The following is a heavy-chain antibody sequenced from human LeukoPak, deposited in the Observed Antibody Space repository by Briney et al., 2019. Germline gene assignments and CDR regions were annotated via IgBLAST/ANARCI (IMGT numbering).Heavy chain of an antibody. CDR2: INPNSGGT. V-gene: IGHV1-2*02. D-gene: IGHD3-3*01. J-gene: IGHJ4*02. CDR1: GYTFTGYY. CDR3: ARDREWGFWSDFDH. Sequence: ASVKVSCKASGYTFTGYYMHWVRQAPGQGLEWMGWINPNSGGTNYAQKFQGRVTMTRDTSISTAYMELSRLRSDDTAVYYCARDREWGFWSDFDHWGQGTLVTVSS.